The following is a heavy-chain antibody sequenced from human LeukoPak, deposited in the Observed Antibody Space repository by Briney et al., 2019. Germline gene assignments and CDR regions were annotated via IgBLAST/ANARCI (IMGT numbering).Heavy chain of an antibody. CDR2: IYHSGST. Sequence: SETLSLTCTVSGYSISSGYYWGWIRQPPGKGLEWIGSIYHSGSTYYNPSLKSRVTISVDTSKNQFSLKLSSVTAADTAVYYCARVYLYYYYYYYMDVWGKGTTVTVSS. CDR1: GYSISSGYY. CDR3: ARVYLYYYYYYYMDV. J-gene: IGHJ6*03. V-gene: IGHV4-38-2*02.